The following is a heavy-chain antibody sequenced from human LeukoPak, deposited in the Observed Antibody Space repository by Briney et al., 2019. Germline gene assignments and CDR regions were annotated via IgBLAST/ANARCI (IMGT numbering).Heavy chain of an antibody. Sequence: GASVKVSCKASGYTFTGYYMHWVRQAPGQGLEWMGWIKADSGDTNYAQRFQGRVTMTRDTSISTVYMDLSRLRSDDTAVYHCATSGYPYNAFDIWGQGTVVTVSS. CDR1: GYTFTGYY. J-gene: IGHJ3*02. D-gene: IGHD3-22*01. CDR3: ATSGYPYNAFDI. V-gene: IGHV1-2*02. CDR2: IKADSGDT.